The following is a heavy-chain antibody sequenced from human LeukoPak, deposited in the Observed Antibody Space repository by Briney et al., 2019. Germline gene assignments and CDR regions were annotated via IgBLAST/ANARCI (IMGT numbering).Heavy chain of an antibody. Sequence: SVKVSCKASGGTFSSCAISWVRQAPGQGLEWMGGIIPIFGTANYAQKFQGRVTITTDESTSTAYMELSSLRSEDTAVYYCARGDFQGRGGSDWGQGTLVTVSS. CDR3: ARGDFQGRGGSD. D-gene: IGHD3-3*01. J-gene: IGHJ4*02. CDR2: IIPIFGTA. CDR1: GGTFSSCA. V-gene: IGHV1-69*05.